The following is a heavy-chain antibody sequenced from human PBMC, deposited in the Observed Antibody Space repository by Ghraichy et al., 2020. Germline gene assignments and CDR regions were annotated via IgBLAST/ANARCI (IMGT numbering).Heavy chain of an antibody. CDR1: GFIFSNEW. V-gene: IGHV3-7*03. CDR3: ARDVGTA. CDR2: IKEDGSDK. J-gene: IGHJ5*02. Sequence: GGSLRLSCEASGFIFSNEWMSWVRQAPGKGLEWVANIKEDGSDKYYVDSVKGRFTISRDNAKNSVYLQMNSLRAEDTALYFCARDVGTAWGQGTLVTVSS. D-gene: IGHD1-26*01.